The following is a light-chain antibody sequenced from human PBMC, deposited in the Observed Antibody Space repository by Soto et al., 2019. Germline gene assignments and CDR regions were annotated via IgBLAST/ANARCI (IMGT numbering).Light chain of an antibody. Sequence: QSVLTQPRSVSGSPGQSVTISCTGTSSDVGGYNYVSWYQQHPGKAPKFMIYDVNKRPSGVPDRFSGSKSGNTASLTISGLQADDEADYYCCSYAGNDWVFGGGTKVTVL. CDR1: SSDVGGYNY. V-gene: IGLV2-11*01. CDR3: CSYAGNDWV. J-gene: IGLJ3*02. CDR2: DVN.